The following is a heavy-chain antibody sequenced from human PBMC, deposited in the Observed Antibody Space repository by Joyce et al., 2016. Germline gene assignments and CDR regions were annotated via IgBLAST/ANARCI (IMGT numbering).Heavy chain of an antibody. V-gene: IGHV3-30*18. CDR3: AKFFMSATPSPNDAFDI. CDR2: ISYDGSNK. CDR1: GFTFSIYG. J-gene: IGHJ3*02. Sequence: QVQLVESGGGVVQPGMSLRLSCAASGFTFSIYGMDWVRQDPGKGLEWVAVISYDGSNKHYRESVKGRFTISRDNSKNTLYLQMNDLRAEDTAVYYCAKFFMSATPSPNDAFDIWGQGTMVTVSS. D-gene: IGHD2-2*01.